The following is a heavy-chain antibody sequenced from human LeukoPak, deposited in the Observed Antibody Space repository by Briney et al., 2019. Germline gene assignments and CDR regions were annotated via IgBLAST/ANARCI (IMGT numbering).Heavy chain of an antibody. V-gene: IGHV3-30*18. CDR2: ISYEGSNE. CDR3: AKDGIRYSYDSSGYYGDY. D-gene: IGHD3-22*01. J-gene: IGHJ4*02. Sequence: PGGSLRLSCAASGFSFSSYGMHWVRQAPGEALEWVAVISYEGSNEYYADSVKARFTISRDNSKNTLYLQMTSLRAEDTAVYYCAKDGIRYSYDSSGYYGDYWGQGTLVTVSS. CDR1: GFSFSSYG.